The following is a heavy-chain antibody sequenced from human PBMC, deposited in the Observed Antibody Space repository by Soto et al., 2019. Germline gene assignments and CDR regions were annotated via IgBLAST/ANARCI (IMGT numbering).Heavy chain of an antibody. CDR2: ISYDGSNK. CDR1: GFTFSSYG. Sequence: GGSLRLSCAASGFTFSSYGMHWVRQAPGKGLEWVAVISYDGSNKYYADSVKGRFTISRDNSKNTLYLQMNSLRAEDTAVYYCAKDGIIWFGELSAYFDYWGPGTLVTVYS. V-gene: IGHV3-30*18. D-gene: IGHD3-10*01. CDR3: AKDGIIWFGELSAYFDY. J-gene: IGHJ4*02.